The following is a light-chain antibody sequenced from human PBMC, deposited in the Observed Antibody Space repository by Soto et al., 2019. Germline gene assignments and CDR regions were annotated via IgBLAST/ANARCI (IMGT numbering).Light chain of an antibody. Sequence: EIVLTQSPATLSLSPGERATLSCRASQRVEGIFLAWYQQKPGQAPRLLIYGASTRATGIPDRFSGSGSGTDLTLTISRLETEDCAVYYCQQYGPSSFTFGPGSKVDI. CDR1: QRVEGIF. CDR2: GAS. CDR3: QQYGPSSFT. V-gene: IGKV3-20*01. J-gene: IGKJ3*01.